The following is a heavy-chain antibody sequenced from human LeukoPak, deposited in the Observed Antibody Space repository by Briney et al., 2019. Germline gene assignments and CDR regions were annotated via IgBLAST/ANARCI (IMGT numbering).Heavy chain of an antibody. V-gene: IGHV3-53*01. CDR2: IYSGGST. Sequence: PGGSLRLSCAASGFTVSSNYMSWVRQAPGKGLEWVSVIYSGGSTYYADSVKGRFTISRDNSKNTLYLQMNSLRAEDTAVYYCARVSISSSPYAFDIWGQGTMVTVSS. D-gene: IGHD2-2*01. J-gene: IGHJ3*02. CDR3: ARVSISSSPYAFDI. CDR1: GFTVSSNY.